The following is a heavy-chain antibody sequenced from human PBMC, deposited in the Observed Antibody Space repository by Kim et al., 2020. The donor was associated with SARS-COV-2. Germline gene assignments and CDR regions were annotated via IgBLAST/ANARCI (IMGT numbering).Heavy chain of an antibody. CDR3: ARHEASMLGGFDY. V-gene: IGHV4-59*08. J-gene: IGHJ4*02. D-gene: IGHD3-16*01. Sequence: HPSLKSRFTISVDTSKNQFSLKLSSVTATDTAVYYCARHEASMLGGFDYWGQGTLVTVSS.